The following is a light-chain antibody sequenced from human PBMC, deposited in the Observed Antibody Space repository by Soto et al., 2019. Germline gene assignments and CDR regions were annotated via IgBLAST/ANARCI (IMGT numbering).Light chain of an antibody. CDR2: EVA. Sequence: QSALTQPASVSGSPGQSITISCTGTNSDIGFYNYVSWYQQHPGEAPKLIIYEVAKRPSGVSIRFSGSKSGNTASLTISGLQAEDEADYHCSSYTSSSPLYVFGTGTKVTVL. V-gene: IGLV2-14*01. CDR3: SSYTSSSPLYV. CDR1: NSDIGFYNY. J-gene: IGLJ1*01.